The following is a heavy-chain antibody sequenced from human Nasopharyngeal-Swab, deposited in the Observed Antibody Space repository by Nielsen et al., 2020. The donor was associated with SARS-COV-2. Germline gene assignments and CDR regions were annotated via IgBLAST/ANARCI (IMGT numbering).Heavy chain of an antibody. CDR1: GFTINSFA. CDR2: ISYDGNNK. J-gene: IGHJ6*02. D-gene: IGHD3-10*01. V-gene: IGHV3-30-3*01. CDR3: ARDVASGFGELFPLLRGLDI. Sequence: GGSLRPSCAASGFTINSFAMHWVRQAPGKGLEWVAVISYDGNNKYYADSVKGRFTISRDNSKNTVYLQMNSLRPEDTAVYYCARDVASGFGELFPLLRGLDIWGHGTTVTVSS.